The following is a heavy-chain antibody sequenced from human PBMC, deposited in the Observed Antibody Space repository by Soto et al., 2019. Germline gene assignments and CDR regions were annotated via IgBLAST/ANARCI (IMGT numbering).Heavy chain of an antibody. V-gene: IGHV3-23*01. CDR3: ARDSKPYYYILTGYHDY. CDR2: ISGSGIST. J-gene: IGHJ4*02. Sequence: GGSLRLSCAASGFTFRSYAMSWVRQAPGKGLEWVSGISGSGISTHYADSVKGRFTVSRDNSKYTLYLQMNSLRAEDTAVYNCARDSKPYYYILTGYHDYWGQGTLVTVSS. CDR1: GFTFRSYA. D-gene: IGHD3-9*01.